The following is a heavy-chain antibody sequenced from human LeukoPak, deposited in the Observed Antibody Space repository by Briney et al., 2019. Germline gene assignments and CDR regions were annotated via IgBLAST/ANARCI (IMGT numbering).Heavy chain of an antibody. J-gene: IGHJ4*02. CDR3: ARAGGPDTGFDY. CDR1: GFTLTNYW. V-gene: IGHV3-7*03. CDR2: MKQDGTEK. Sequence: GGSLRLSCVASGFTLTNYWMTWVRQAPGKGREWVANMKQDGTEKYYVDSVKGRFTISRDNAKNSLYLQRNSLRAEDTTVYCCARAGGPDTGFDYWGQGTLVTVSS. D-gene: IGHD3-16*01.